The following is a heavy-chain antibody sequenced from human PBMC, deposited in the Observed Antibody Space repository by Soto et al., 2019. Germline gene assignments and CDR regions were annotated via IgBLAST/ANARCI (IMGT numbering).Heavy chain of an antibody. CDR2: IIPSRGLT. V-gene: IGHV1-46*02. Sequence: ASVKVSCKASGYMFDNYYIHWVRQTPGQVLQWIGVIIPSRGLTTYAQKFQGRVSMTRDMSPTTVFMELSGLTSEDTGIDYCARDGVPIAGRSGFFDHWGTGTPVSVSS. CDR1: GYMFDNYY. D-gene: IGHD6-19*01. CDR3: ARDGVPIAGRSGFFDH. J-gene: IGHJ4*02.